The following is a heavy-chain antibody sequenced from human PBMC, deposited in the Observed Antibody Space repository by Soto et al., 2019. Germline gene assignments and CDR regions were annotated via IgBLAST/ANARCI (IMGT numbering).Heavy chain of an antibody. Sequence: SGPTLVNPTQTLTLTCTFSGFSLSTSGVGVGWIRQPPGKALEWLALIYWNDDKRYSPSLKSRLTITKDTSKNQVVLTMTNMEPVGTATYYCAHSRTYYDFWSGYYLGRYYFDYWGQGTLVTVSS. CDR2: IYWNDDK. D-gene: IGHD3-3*01. CDR1: GFSLSTSGVG. V-gene: IGHV2-5*01. CDR3: AHSRTYYDFWSGYYLGRYYFDY. J-gene: IGHJ4*02.